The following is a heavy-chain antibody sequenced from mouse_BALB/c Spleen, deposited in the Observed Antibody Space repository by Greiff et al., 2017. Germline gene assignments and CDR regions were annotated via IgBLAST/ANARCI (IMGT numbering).Heavy chain of an antibody. CDR1: GYSITSDYA. Sequence: EVKLQESGPGLVKPSQSLSLTCTVTGYSITSDYAWNWIRQFPGNKLEWMGYISYSGSTSYNPSLKSRISITRDTSKNQFFLQLNSVTTEDTATYYCARGDYGYEAMDYWGQGTSVTVSS. CDR2: ISYSGST. CDR3: ARGDYGYEAMDY. V-gene: IGHV3-2*02. D-gene: IGHD1-1*02. J-gene: IGHJ4*01.